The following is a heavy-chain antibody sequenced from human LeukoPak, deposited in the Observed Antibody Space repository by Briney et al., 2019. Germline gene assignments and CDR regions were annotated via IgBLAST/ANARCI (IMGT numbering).Heavy chain of an antibody. Sequence: ASVKVSCKASGYTFTGYYIHWVRQAPGQGLEYMGWINPNSGGTNYAQKFQGRVTMTRDTSISTAYMELRSLRSDDTAVYYCARAEWLEGDYWGQGTLVTVSS. V-gene: IGHV1-2*02. J-gene: IGHJ4*02. D-gene: IGHD6-19*01. CDR2: INPNSGGT. CDR1: GYTFTGYY. CDR3: ARAEWLEGDY.